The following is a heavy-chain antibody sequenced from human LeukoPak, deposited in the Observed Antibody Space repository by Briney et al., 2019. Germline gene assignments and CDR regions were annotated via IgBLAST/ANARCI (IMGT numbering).Heavy chain of an antibody. V-gene: IGHV1-18*01. CDR1: GYTFTSYG. Sequence: ASVKVSCKASGYTFTSYGISWVRQAPGQGLEWMGWISAYNGNTNYAQKLQGRVTMTTDASTSTAYMELRSLSSDDTAVYYCARDVLWFGSNWFDPWGQGTLVTVSS. CDR3: ARDVLWFGSNWFDP. D-gene: IGHD3-10*01. CDR2: ISAYNGNT. J-gene: IGHJ5*02.